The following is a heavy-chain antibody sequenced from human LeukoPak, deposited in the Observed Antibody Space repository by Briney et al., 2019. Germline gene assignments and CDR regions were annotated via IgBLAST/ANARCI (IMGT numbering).Heavy chain of an antibody. D-gene: IGHD5-24*01. V-gene: IGHV3-7*01. CDR1: GFTFSSYW. CDR2: IKQDGSEK. CDR3: ARDSGDGYNLQWFDP. Sequence: GGSLRLPCAASGFTFSSYWMSWVRQAPGKGLEWVANIKQDGSEKYYVDSVKGRFTISRDNAKNSLYLQMNSLRAEDTAVYYCARDSGDGYNLQWFDPWGQGTLVTVSS. J-gene: IGHJ5*02.